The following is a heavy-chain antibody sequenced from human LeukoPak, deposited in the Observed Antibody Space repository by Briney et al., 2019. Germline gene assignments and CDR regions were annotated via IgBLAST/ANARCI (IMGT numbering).Heavy chain of an antibody. V-gene: IGHV1-18*01. D-gene: IGHD3-10*01. J-gene: IGHJ6*02. CDR2: ISAYNGNT. Sequence: ASVKVSCKAAGYTFTIYGISWGRQAPGQGLEWMGWISAYNGNTNYAQKLQGRVTMTTDTSTSTAYMELRSLRSDDTAVYYCARDRDRIPPLYYYYGMDVWGQGTTVTVSS. CDR1: GYTFTIYG. CDR3: ARDRDRIPPLYYYYGMDV.